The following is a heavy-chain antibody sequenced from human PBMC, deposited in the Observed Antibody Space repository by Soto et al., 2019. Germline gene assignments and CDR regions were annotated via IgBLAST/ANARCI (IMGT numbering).Heavy chain of an antibody. CDR1: GCTFSSYG. Sequence: GGSLRLSCAASGCTFSSYGMHWVRQAPGKGLEWVAVISYDGSNKYYADSVKGRFTISRDNSKNTLYLQMNSLRAEDTAVYYCAKEQKVDDYIWGSYRSSFDYWGQGTLVTVSS. D-gene: IGHD3-16*02. V-gene: IGHV3-30*18. CDR2: ISYDGSNK. CDR3: AKEQKVDDYIWGSYRSSFDY. J-gene: IGHJ4*02.